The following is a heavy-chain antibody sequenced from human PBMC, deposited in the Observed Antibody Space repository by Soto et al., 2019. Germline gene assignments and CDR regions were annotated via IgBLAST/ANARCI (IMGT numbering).Heavy chain of an antibody. J-gene: IGHJ4*02. Sequence: ASVKVSCKASGYTFTSYAVHWVRQAPGQRLEWMGWINAGNGNTKYSQKFQGRVTITRDTSASTAYMELSSLRSEDTAVYYCARDIQARDTAMVCAHWGQGTLVTVSS. CDR2: INAGNGNT. D-gene: IGHD5-18*01. CDR1: GYTFTSYA. V-gene: IGHV1-3*01. CDR3: ARDIQARDTAMVCAH.